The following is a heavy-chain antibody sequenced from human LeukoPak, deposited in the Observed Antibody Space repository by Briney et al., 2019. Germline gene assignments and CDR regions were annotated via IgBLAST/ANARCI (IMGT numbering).Heavy chain of an antibody. CDR3: AKDSGGETGYYYYYYYMDV. Sequence: PGGSLRLSCAASGFTFSSYSMNWVRQAPGKGLEWVSYISSSSSTIYYADSVKGRFTISRDNSKNTLYLQMNSLRAEDTAVYYCAKDSGGETGYYYYYYYMDVWGKGTTVTVSS. J-gene: IGHJ6*03. CDR1: GFTFSSYS. V-gene: IGHV3-48*01. D-gene: IGHD7-27*01. CDR2: ISSSSSTI.